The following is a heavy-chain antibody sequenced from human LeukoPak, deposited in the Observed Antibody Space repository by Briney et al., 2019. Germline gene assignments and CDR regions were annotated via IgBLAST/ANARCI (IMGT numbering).Heavy chain of an antibody. J-gene: IGHJ4*02. CDR1: GYTFTGYY. Sequence: ASVKVSCKASGYTFTGYYMHWVRQAPGQGLEWMGRINPNSGGTNYAQKFQGRVTMTRDTSISTAYMELSRLRSDDTAVYYCARGLDYDILTGYFREYWGQGTLVTVSS. D-gene: IGHD3-9*01. CDR2: INPNSGGT. CDR3: ARGLDYDILTGYFREY. V-gene: IGHV1-2*06.